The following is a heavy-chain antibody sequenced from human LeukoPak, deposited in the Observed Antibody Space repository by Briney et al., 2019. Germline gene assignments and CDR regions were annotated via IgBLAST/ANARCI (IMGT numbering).Heavy chain of an antibody. CDR1: GFTFSSYA. D-gene: IGHD6-19*01. J-gene: IGHJ5*02. Sequence: GGSLRLSGAASGFTFSSYAMHWVRQARGKGLEWVAVISYDGSNKYYADAVKGRFTISIDDSKNTLYLQMDSLRAEDTAVYYCARRLGSGWAKWFDPWGQGTLVTVSS. V-gene: IGHV3-30-3*01. CDR3: ARRLGSGWAKWFDP. CDR2: ISYDGSNK.